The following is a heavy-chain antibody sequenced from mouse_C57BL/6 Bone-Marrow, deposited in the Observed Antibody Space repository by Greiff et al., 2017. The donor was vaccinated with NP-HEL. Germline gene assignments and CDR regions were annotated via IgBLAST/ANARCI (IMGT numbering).Heavy chain of an antibody. D-gene: IGHD1-1*01. Sequence: EVQLQQSGPVLVKPGASVKMSCKASGYTFTDYYMNWVKQSHGKSLEWIGVINPYNGGTSYNQKFKGKATLTVDKSSSTAYMELNILTSEDSAFYYCARSDYGSSYVGYAMDYWGQGTSVTVSS. V-gene: IGHV1-19*01. CDR2: INPYNGGT. CDR3: ARSDYGSSYVGYAMDY. CDR1: GYTFTDYY. J-gene: IGHJ4*01.